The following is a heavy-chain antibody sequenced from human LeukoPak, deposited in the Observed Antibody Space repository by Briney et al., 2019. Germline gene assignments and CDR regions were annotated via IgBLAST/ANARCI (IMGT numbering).Heavy chain of an antibody. V-gene: IGHV3-11*05. CDR1: GFTFSDYY. J-gene: IGHJ4*02. CDR2: GSSSSSYT. D-gene: IGHD2-2*01. CDR3: ARDYCSSTSCYGSFDY. Sequence: GGSLRLSCAASGFTFSDYYTSWIRLAPGKGLGWVSYGSSSSSYTNYADSVKGRFTISRDNAKNPLYLQMDSLRAEDTAVYYCARDYCSSTSCYGSFDYWGQGTLVTVSS.